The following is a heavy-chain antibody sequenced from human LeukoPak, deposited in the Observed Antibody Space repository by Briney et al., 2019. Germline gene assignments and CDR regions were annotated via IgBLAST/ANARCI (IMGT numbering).Heavy chain of an antibody. Sequence: SETLSLTCAVYGGSFSGYYWSWIRQPPGKGLEWIGEINHSGSTNYNPSLKSRVTISVDTSKNQFSLKLSSVTAADTAVYYCARQGYCGGDCYYDYWGQGTLVTVSS. V-gene: IGHV4-34*01. J-gene: IGHJ4*02. CDR3: ARQGYCGGDCYYDY. CDR2: INHSGST. CDR1: GGSFSGYY. D-gene: IGHD2-21*02.